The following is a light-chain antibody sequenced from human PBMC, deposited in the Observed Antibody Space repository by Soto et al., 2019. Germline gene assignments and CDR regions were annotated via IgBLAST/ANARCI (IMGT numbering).Light chain of an antibody. Sequence: DIQMTQSPSILSASVGDRVTITCRASQSISGWLAWYQQKPGKAPNLLFHKASHLESGVPSRFSGSGSGTEFTLTISSLQPGDFATYYCQHYNTYPWTFGQGTKVEIK. CDR2: KAS. CDR1: QSISGW. J-gene: IGKJ1*01. V-gene: IGKV1-5*03. CDR3: QHYNTYPWT.